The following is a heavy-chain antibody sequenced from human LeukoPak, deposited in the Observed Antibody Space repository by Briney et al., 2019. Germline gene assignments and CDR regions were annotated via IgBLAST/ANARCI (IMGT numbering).Heavy chain of an antibody. V-gene: IGHV1-18*01. CDR3: ARGDTGPLWSGELSHGYYYYMDV. Sequence: ASVKVSCKASGYTFTSYGISWVRQAPGQGLEWMGWISAYNGNTNYAQKLQGRVTMTTDTSTSTAYMELRSLRSDDTAVYYCARGDTGPLWSGELSHGYYYYMDVWGKGTTVTISS. CDR1: GYTFTSYG. J-gene: IGHJ6*03. D-gene: IGHD3-10*01. CDR2: ISAYNGNT.